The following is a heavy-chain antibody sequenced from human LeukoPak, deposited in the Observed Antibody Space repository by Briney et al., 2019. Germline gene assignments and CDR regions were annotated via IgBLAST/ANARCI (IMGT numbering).Heavy chain of an antibody. CDR1: GGSISSTSYY. Sequence: SETLSLTCTVSGGSISSTSYYWGWIRQSPGKGLEWIGSVFYSGSSYCNPSLKSRVTISADTSKNQFSLKLSSVTAADTAVYYCARDSIGIAAAGKVWFDPWGQGTLVTVSS. D-gene: IGHD6-13*01. CDR3: ARDSIGIAAAGKVWFDP. CDR2: VFYSGSS. J-gene: IGHJ5*02. V-gene: IGHV4-39*07.